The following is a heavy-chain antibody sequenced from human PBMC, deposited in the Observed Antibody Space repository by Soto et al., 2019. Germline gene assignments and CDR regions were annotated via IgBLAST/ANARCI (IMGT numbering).Heavy chain of an antibody. CDR2: INHSGST. V-gene: IGHV4-34*01. CDR3: GGFRGSGSYPWFDP. CDR1: GGSFSGYY. J-gene: IGHJ5*02. Sequence: SETLSLTCAVYGGSFSGYYWSWIRQPPGKGLEWIGEINHSGSTNYNPSLKSRVTISVDTSKNQFSLKLSSVTAADTAVYYCGGFRGSGSYPWFDPWGQGTLVTVSS. D-gene: IGHD3-10*01.